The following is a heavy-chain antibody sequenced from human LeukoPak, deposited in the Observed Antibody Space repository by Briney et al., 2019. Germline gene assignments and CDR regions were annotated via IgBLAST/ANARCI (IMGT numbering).Heavy chain of an antibody. D-gene: IGHD2-2*02. Sequence: SVKVSCKASGGTFSSYAISWVRQAPGHGLEWMGGIIPIFGTANYAQKFQGRVTITADESTSTAYMELSSLRSEDTAVYYCARSVVVPAAIKWDYYMDVWGKGTTVTVSS. CDR2: IIPIFGTA. J-gene: IGHJ6*03. CDR3: ARSVVVPAAIKWDYYMDV. CDR1: GGTFSSYA. V-gene: IGHV1-69*01.